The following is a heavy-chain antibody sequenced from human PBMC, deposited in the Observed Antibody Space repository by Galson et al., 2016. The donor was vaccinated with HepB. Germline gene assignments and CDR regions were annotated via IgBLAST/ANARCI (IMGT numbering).Heavy chain of an antibody. J-gene: IGHJ4*02. CDR2: ITSSGGST. D-gene: IGHD6-13*01. CDR1: GFTFRSYG. Sequence: SLRLSCAASGFTFRSYGMSWVRQAPGKGLEWVSSITSSGGSTYYADPVKGRSTISRDNSKNTLYVQMNSLRAADTAVYYCAKEEGIAAGVTGWGQGTLVIVSS. CDR3: AKEEGIAAGVTG. V-gene: IGHV3-23*01.